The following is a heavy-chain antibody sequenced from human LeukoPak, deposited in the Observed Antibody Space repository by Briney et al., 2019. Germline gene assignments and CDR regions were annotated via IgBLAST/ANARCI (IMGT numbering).Heavy chain of an antibody. CDR2: IKQDGSEK. Sequence: GGSLRLSCAASGFTFSSYWMSRVRQAPGKGLEWVANIKQDGSEKYYVDSVKGRFTISRDNAKNSLYLQMNSLRAEDTAVYYCAGGYYGDDAFDIWGQGTMVTVSS. J-gene: IGHJ3*02. D-gene: IGHD4-17*01. CDR1: GFTFSSYW. V-gene: IGHV3-7*03. CDR3: AGGYYGDDAFDI.